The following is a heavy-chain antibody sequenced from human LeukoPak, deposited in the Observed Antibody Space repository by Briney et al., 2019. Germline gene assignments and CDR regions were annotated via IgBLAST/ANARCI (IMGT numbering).Heavy chain of an antibody. CDR2: TWYDGRNK. J-gene: IGHJ4*02. V-gene: IGHV3-33*01. CDR1: GFTFSSYG. CDR3: ARRFDY. Sequence: PGGSLRLSCAASGFTFSSYGMHWVRQAPGKGLEWVAVTWYDGRNKYYADTVKGRFTISRDNSKNTLYLQMHSLRAEDTAVYYCARRFDYWGQGTLVTVSS.